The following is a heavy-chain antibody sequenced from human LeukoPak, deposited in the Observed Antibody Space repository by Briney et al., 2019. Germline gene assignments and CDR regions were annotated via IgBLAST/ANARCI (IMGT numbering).Heavy chain of an antibody. J-gene: IGHJ4*02. V-gene: IGHV4-38-2*02. Sequence: SETLSLTCTVSGYSISSGYYWGWIRQAPGKGLEWIGSIYHSGSTYYNPSLKSRVTISVDTSKNQFSLKLSSVTAADTAVYYCASSYDSSGYYPTDYWGQGTLVTVSS. CDR1: GYSISSGYY. CDR3: ASSYDSSGYYPTDY. CDR2: IYHSGST. D-gene: IGHD3-22*01.